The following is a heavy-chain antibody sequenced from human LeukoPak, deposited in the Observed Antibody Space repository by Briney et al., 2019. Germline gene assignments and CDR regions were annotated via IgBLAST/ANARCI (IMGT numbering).Heavy chain of an antibody. V-gene: IGHV1-2*06. CDR3: ARDSVAYGGDY. Sequence: ASVKVSCKASGYTFTGYYMHWVRQAPGQGLEWMGRINPNNGATNYAQKLQGRVTMTTDTSTSTAYMELRSLRSDDTAVYYCARDSVAYGGDYWGQGTLVTVSS. D-gene: IGHD4-23*01. J-gene: IGHJ4*02. CDR2: INPNNGAT. CDR1: GYTFTGYY.